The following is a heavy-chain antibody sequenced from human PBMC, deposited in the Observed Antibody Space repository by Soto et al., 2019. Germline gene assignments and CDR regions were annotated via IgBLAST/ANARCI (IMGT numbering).Heavy chain of an antibody. CDR2: IYPVDSDT. D-gene: IGHD1-26*01. V-gene: IGHV5-51*01. CDR3: VRPGEFAVSGYYGVDV. Sequence: GESLKISCKGARYIFSNYWIGWVRQMPGKGLEWMGIIYPVDSDTRYSPSFQGQVTISADKSISTAYLQWSSVKASYTAMYYCVRPGEFAVSGYYGVDVWGQGTTVTVSS. J-gene: IGHJ6*02. CDR1: RYIFSNYW.